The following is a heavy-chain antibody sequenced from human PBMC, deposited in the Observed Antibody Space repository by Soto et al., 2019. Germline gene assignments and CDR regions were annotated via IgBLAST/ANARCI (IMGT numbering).Heavy chain of an antibody. Sequence: ASVKVSCKASGYTFTSYAMHWVRQAPGQRLEWMGWINAGNGNTKYSQKFQGRVTITRDTSASTAYMELSSLRSEDTAVYYCARGPVLRYFDWLSTHFDYWGQGTLVTVSS. CDR3: ARGPVLRYFDWLSTHFDY. CDR2: INAGNGNT. CDR1: GYTFTSYA. J-gene: IGHJ4*02. V-gene: IGHV1-3*01. D-gene: IGHD3-9*01.